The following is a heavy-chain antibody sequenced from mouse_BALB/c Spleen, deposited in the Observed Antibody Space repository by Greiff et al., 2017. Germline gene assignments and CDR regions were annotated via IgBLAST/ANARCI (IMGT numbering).Heavy chain of an antibody. V-gene: IGHV2-2*02. D-gene: IGHD4-1*01. J-gene: IGHJ4*01. Sequence: QVQLKESGPGLVQPSQSLSITCTVSGFSLTSYGVHWVRQSPGKGLEWLGVIWSGGSTDYYAAFISRLSISKDNSKSQVFFKMNSLQANDTAIYYCARNELGRYYYAMDYWGQGTSVTVSS. CDR3: ARNELGRYYYAMDY. CDR2: IWSGGST. CDR1: GFSLTSYG.